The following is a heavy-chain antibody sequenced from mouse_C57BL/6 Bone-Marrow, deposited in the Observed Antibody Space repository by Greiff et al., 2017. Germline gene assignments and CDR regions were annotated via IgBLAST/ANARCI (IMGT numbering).Heavy chain of an antibody. CDR3: TPYYSEAY. V-gene: IGHV14-4*01. CDR2: IDPENGDT. Sequence: EVQLKQSGAELVRPGASVKLSCTASGFNIKDDYMHWVKQRPEQGLEWIGWIDPENGDTEYASKFQGKATITADTSSNTAYLQLSSLTSEDTAVYYCTPYYSEAYWGQGTLVTVSA. CDR1: GFNIKDDY. D-gene: IGHD2-12*01. J-gene: IGHJ3*01.